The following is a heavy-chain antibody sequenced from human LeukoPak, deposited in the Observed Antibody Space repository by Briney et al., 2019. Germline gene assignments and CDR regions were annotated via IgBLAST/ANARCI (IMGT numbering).Heavy chain of an antibody. Sequence: PSETLSLTCTVSGGSLSSGDYYWSWIRQPPGKGLEWIGYIYYSGSTYYNPSLKSRVTISVDTSKNQFSLKLSSVTAADTAVYYCASSFDYYDSSGYPYWGQGTLVTVSS. V-gene: IGHV4-30-4*01. CDR3: ASSFDYYDSSGYPY. J-gene: IGHJ4*02. CDR1: GGSLSSGDYY. CDR2: IYYSGST. D-gene: IGHD3-22*01.